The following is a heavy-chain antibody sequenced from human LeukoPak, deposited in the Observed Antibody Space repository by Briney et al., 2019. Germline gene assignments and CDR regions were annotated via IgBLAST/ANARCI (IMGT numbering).Heavy chain of an antibody. D-gene: IGHD3-22*01. J-gene: IGHJ4*02. CDR2: IYYSGST. CDR1: GGSISSSSYY. Sequence: SETLSLTCTVSGGSISSSSYYWGWIRQPPGKGLEWIGYIYYSGSTNYNPSLKSRVTISVDTSKNQFSLKLSSVTAADTAMYYCARDRRDYYDSSGYFDYWGQGTLVTVSS. CDR3: ARDRRDYYDSSGYFDY. V-gene: IGHV4-61*01.